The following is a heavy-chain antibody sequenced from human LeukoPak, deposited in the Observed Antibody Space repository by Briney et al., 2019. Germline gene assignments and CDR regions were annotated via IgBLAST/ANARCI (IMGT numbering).Heavy chain of an antibody. CDR2: ISGFNGDT. CDR3: ERYNSGSLGDY. CDR1: GYTFTSYG. V-gene: IGHV1-18*01. D-gene: IGHD6-19*01. Sequence: ASVKVSXKASGYTFTSYGISWVRQAPGQGLEWMGWISGFNGDTNYAQKFQGRVTMTTDTSTSTAYMELRSLRSDDTAVYYCERYNSGSLGDYWGQGTLVTVSS. J-gene: IGHJ4*02.